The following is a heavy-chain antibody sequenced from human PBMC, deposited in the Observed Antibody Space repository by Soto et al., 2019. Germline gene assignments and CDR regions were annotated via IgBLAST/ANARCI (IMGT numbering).Heavy chain of an antibody. CDR2: VSGSGGAT. Sequence: EVQLLESGGGLVQPGGSLRLSCAASGFTFSNYAMSWVRQAPGKGLEWVSAVSGSGGATYYADSVMGPFTIPRDTSKNTLYLQLTSLRAEDTAIYCFTRCTVNTLVPSGWCNLFDAWGQGTRVTVSS. V-gene: IGHV3-23*01. CDR3: TRCTVNTLVPSGWCNLFDA. D-gene: IGHD6-19*01. CDR1: GFTFSNYA. J-gene: IGHJ5*02.